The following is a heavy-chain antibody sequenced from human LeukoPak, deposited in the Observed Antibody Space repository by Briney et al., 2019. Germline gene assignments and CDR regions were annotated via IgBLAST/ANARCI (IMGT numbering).Heavy chain of an antibody. J-gene: IGHJ6*04. CDR2: IYYSGST. Sequence: SETLSLTCTVSGGSISSYYWSWIRQPPGKGLEWIGYIYYSGSTIYNPPLKSRVTISVDTSKNQFSLKLSSVTAADTAVYYCAREGIAAAGTDYYYGMDVWGKGTTVTVSS. D-gene: IGHD6-13*01. CDR1: GGSISSYY. CDR3: AREGIAAAGTDYYYGMDV. V-gene: IGHV4-59*01.